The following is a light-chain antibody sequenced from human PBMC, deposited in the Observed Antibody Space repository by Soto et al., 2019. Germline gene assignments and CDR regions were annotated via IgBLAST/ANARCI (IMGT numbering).Light chain of an antibody. CDR2: DAS. Sequence: ENVLTQSPATLSLSQGEGATLSCRASQSINTYLAWYQQKPGQAPRLLIFDASNRAAGIPARFSGSGSGTDFTLTISSLQPEDFAVYYCQQRSNWQTFGQGTKVDI. J-gene: IGKJ1*01. CDR1: QSINTY. V-gene: IGKV3D-11*02. CDR3: QQRSNWQT.